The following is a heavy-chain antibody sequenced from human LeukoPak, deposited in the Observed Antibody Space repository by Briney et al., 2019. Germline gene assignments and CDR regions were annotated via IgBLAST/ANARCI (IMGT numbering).Heavy chain of an antibody. Sequence: GGSLRLSCAASGFTFSSYAMHWVRQAPGKGLEYVSAISSNGGSTYYANSVKGRFTISRDNSKNTLYLQMGSLRAEDMAVYYCAGSPPTGTTWYFDLWGRGTLVTVSS. CDR1: GFTFSSYA. CDR3: AGSPPTGTTWYFDL. D-gene: IGHD1-7*01. J-gene: IGHJ2*01. CDR2: ISSNGGST. V-gene: IGHV3-64*01.